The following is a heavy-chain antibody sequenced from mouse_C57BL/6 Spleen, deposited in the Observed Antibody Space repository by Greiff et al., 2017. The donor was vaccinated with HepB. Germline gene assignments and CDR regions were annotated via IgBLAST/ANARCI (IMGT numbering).Heavy chain of an antibody. J-gene: IGHJ4*01. CDR2: INPSSGYT. CDR3: ARGITTVVPYYAMDY. Sequence: LQESGAELARPGASVKMSCKASGYTFTSYTMHWVKQRPGQGLEWIGYINPSSGYTKYNQKFKDKATLTADKSSSTAYMQLSSLTSEDSAVYYCARGITTVVPYYAMDYWGQGTSVTVSS. CDR1: GYTFTSYT. V-gene: IGHV1-4*01. D-gene: IGHD1-1*01.